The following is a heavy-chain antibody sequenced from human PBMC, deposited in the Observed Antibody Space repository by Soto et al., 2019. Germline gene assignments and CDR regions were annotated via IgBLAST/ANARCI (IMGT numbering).Heavy chain of an antibody. CDR3: ARTPGDFWSGYYMGYYYYGMDV. D-gene: IGHD3-3*01. V-gene: IGHV4-59*01. J-gene: IGHJ6*02. CDR2: IYYSGST. CDR1: GGSISSYY. Sequence: SETLSLTCTVSGGSISSYYWSWIRQPPGKGLEWIGYIYYSGSTNYNPSLKSRVTISVDTSKNQFSLKLSSVTAADTAVYYCARTPGDFWSGYYMGYYYYGMDVWGQGTTVTV.